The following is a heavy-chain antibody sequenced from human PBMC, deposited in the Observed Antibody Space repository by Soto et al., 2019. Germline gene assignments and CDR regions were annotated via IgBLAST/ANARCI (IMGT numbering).Heavy chain of an antibody. D-gene: IGHD5-18*01. J-gene: IGHJ4*02. CDR1: GYTFTSYY. CDR3: ARDPGYSYGYN. CDR2: INPSGGST. Sequence: ASVKVSCKASGYTFTSYYMHWVRQAPGQGLEWMGIINPSGGSTSYAQKFQGRVTITRNTSASTAYMELSSLRSEDTAVYYCARDPGYSYGYNWGQGTLVTVSS. V-gene: IGHV1-46*01.